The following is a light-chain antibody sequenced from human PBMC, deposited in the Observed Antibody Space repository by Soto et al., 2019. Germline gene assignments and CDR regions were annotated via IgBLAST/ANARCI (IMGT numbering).Light chain of an antibody. J-gene: IGKJ4*01. Sequence: EIVLTQSPATLSLSPGERATLSCRASQSVNSYLAWYQQKPGQAPRLLIYDASNRATGIPARFSGSGSGTDFTLTISSLEPEDFAVYYCQQRELTFGGGTKV. CDR2: DAS. CDR3: QQRELT. V-gene: IGKV3-11*01. CDR1: QSVNSY.